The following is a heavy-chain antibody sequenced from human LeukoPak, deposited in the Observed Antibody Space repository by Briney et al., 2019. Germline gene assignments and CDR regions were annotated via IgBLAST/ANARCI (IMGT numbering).Heavy chain of an antibody. CDR3: ATGAKTIVVVPAAMRAENAFDI. CDR2: ISAYNGNT. J-gene: IGHJ3*02. Sequence: ASVKVSCKASGYTFTSYGISWVRQAPGQGLEWMGWISAYNGNTNYAQKLQGRVTMTTDTSTSTAYMELSSLRSEDTAVYYCATGAKTIVVVPAAMRAENAFDIWGQGTMVTVSS. D-gene: IGHD2-2*01. CDR1: GYTFTSYG. V-gene: IGHV1-18*01.